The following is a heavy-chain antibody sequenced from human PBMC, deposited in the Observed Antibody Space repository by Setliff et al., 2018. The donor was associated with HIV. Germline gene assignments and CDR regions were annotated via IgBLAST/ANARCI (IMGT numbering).Heavy chain of an antibody. CDR1: GDSINTHY. D-gene: IGHD1-26*01. Sequence: SETLSLTCTVSGDSINTHYWSWIRQPPGKGLEWIGCISHSGNTNFNPSLNSRVTITLDTSKNQFSLRLTSLTAADTAIYYCARSTVGAGASFPWGRGILVTVSS. V-gene: IGHV4-59*11. CDR3: ARSTVGAGASFP. CDR2: ISHSGNT. J-gene: IGHJ5*02.